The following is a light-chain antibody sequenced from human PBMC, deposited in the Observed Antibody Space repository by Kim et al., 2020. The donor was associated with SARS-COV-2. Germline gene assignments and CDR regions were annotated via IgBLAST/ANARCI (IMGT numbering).Light chain of an antibody. CDR1: TGTVTSGHY. J-gene: IGLJ2*01. V-gene: IGLV7-46*01. CDR3: SVLHNVGRP. Sequence: QAVVTQEPSLTVSPGGTVTLTCGTSTGTVTSGHYPYWFQLKPGQVPRTLIYDTSHKDSRTPARFSGSLLGGKAALNLSGAQPEDEADCYCSVLHNVGRPFGGGTQLTVL. CDR2: DTS.